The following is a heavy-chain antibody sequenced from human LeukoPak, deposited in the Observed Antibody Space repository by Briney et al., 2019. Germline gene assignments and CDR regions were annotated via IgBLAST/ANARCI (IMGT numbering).Heavy chain of an antibody. CDR3: AKDPRYSKPAVKRYYGMDV. CDR1: GFTFSSYG. CDR2: ISYDGSNK. J-gene: IGHJ6*02. D-gene: IGHD4-11*01. Sequence: GRSLRLSCAASGFTFSSYGMHWVRQAPGKGLEWVAVISYDGSNKYYADSVKGRFTIPRDNSKNTLYLQMNSLRAEDTAVYYCAKDPRYSKPAVKRYYGMDVWGQGTTVTVSS. V-gene: IGHV3-30*18.